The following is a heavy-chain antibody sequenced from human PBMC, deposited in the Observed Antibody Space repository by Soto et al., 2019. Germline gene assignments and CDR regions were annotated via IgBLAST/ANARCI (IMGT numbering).Heavy chain of an antibody. J-gene: IGHJ4*02. Sequence: PSETLSLTCTVSGDSMSGFYWSWIRRTPGKGLEWIGYINYVGRTSYYSPSLQSRVTISLDSSKNQFSLILGSVTAADTAVYFCARFRRNYFDYWGQGTQVTVSS. D-gene: IGHD3-10*01. CDR1: GDSMSGFY. CDR2: INYVGRTS. CDR3: ARFRRNYFDY. V-gene: IGHV4-59*01.